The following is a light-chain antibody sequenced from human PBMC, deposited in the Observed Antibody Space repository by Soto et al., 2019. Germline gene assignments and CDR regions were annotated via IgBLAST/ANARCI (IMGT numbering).Light chain of an antibody. Sequence: QSVLTQPPSVSAAPGQKVTISCSGSTSNIGTCYVSWYQQLPGTAPKLLIYDNNKRPSGIPDRFSGSKSGTSATLDITGLQTGDEADYYCGTWDSSLSAGGVVFGGGTKLTVL. V-gene: IGLV1-51*01. J-gene: IGLJ2*01. CDR3: GTWDSSLSAGGVV. CDR2: DNN. CDR1: TSNIGTCY.